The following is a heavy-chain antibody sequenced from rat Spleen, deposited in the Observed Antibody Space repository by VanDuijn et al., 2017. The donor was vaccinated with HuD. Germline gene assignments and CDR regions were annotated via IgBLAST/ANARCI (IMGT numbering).Heavy chain of an antibody. D-gene: IGHD1-9*01. J-gene: IGHJ2*01. CDR1: GFTFSNSY. CDR2: IIYDGSNT. CDR3: ARPTTGIPFNY. V-gene: IGHV5-25*01. Sequence: EVHLVESGGGLVQPGRSLKLSCAASGFTFSNSYMAWVRQAPTKGLEWVAAIIYDGSNTYYRDSVKGRFTVSRDNAKSTLYLQMDSLRSEDTAIYYCARPTTGIPFNYWGQGVMVTVSS.